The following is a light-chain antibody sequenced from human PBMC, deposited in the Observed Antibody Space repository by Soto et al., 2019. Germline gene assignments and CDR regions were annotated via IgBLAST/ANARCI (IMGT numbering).Light chain of an antibody. V-gene: IGLV2-11*01. CDR3: TSYTPGGAFVV. J-gene: IGLJ2*01. CDR2: DVS. Sequence: QSALTQPRSVSGSPGQSVTISCTGTSSDVGGYNYVSWYQQHPGKAPKLMIYDVSTRPSGVPDRFSGSKSGNTASLTISGLQAEDEADYYCTSYTPGGAFVVFGGGTKLTVL. CDR1: SSDVGGYNY.